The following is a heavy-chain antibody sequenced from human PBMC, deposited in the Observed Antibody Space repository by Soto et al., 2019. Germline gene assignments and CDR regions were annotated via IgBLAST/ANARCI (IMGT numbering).Heavy chain of an antibody. V-gene: IGHV4-39*01. CDR1: GGSISSSSYY. Sequence: QLQLQESGPGLVKPSETLSLTCTVSGGSISSSSYYWGWIRQPPGKGLEWIGSIYYSGSTYYNPLLKSRVTISVDTSKNQFSLKLSSVTAADTAVYYCARHGGGGQDAFDIWGQGTMVTVSS. D-gene: IGHD3-16*01. CDR3: ARHGGGGQDAFDI. CDR2: IYYSGST. J-gene: IGHJ3*02.